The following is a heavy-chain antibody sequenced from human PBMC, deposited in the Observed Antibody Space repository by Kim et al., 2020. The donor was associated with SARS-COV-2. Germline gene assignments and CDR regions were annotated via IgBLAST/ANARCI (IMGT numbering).Heavy chain of an antibody. CDR2: IYYSGST. V-gene: IGHV4-39*01. CDR1: GGSISSSCYY. D-gene: IGHD6-13*01. Sequence: SETLSLTCTVSGGSISSSCYYWGWLRQPPGMGLEWIGSIYYSGSTYYNPTLKSPVTISADTSKNQFSLKLSSVTAADTAVHYCASRIASAGTYYYYYGM. CDR3: ASRIASAGTYYYYYGM. J-gene: IGHJ6*01.